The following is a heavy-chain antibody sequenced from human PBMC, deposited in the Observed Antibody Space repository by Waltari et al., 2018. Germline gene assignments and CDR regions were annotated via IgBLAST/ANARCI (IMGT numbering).Heavy chain of an antibody. Sequence: EVQLLESGGGLFQPGGSLRLSCIGSGFPFSEFRMAGVRQAPGEGLEWVSTISGSGSNRHYSDSVEGRFTVSRDNSMNTFYLEMTSLRAEDTAMYFCTRDAGPAASFFDFWGQGTLVTVSS. CDR3: TRDAGPAASFFDF. J-gene: IGHJ4*02. V-gene: IGHV3-23*01. D-gene: IGHD6-25*01. CDR2: ISGSGSNR. CDR1: GFPFSEFR.